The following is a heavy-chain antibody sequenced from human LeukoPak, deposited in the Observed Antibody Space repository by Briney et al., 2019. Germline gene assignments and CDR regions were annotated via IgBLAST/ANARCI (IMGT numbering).Heavy chain of an antibody. D-gene: IGHD4-11*01. V-gene: IGHV3-48*01. J-gene: IGHJ6*03. CDR1: GFTFSSYS. CDR3: ARRYSNTYYYYYMDV. CDR2: ISSSSSTI. Sequence: GGSLRLSCAASGFTFSSYSMNWVRQAPGKGLEWVSYISSSSSTIYYADSVKGRFTISRDNAKNSLYLQMNSLRAEDTAVYFCARRYSNTYYYYYMDVWGKGTTVTVSS.